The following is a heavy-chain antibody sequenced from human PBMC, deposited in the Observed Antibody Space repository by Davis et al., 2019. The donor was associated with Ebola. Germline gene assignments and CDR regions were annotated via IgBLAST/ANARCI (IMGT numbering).Heavy chain of an antibody. J-gene: IGHJ5*02. V-gene: IGHV4-34*01. D-gene: IGHD2-21*02. CDR2: VSRSGDT. Sequence: SETLSLTCAVYGGSFSGYFWSWVRQAPGKGLEWVGEVSRSGDTNNNPSLEGRVTISLDTSKNQFSLSLDSMTAADTAVYYCARTALTSISDSGLGYNYFDPWGQGTLVTVSS. CDR1: GGSFSGYF. CDR3: ARTALTSISDSGLGYNYFDP.